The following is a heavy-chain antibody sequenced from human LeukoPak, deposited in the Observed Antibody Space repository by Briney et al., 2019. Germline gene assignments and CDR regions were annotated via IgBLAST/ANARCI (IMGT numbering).Heavy chain of an antibody. V-gene: IGHV4-34*01. CDR2: INHSGST. Sequence: TSETLSLTCAVYGGSFSGYYWSWIRQPPGKGLEWIGEINHSGSTNYNPSLKSRVTISVDTSKNQFSLKLRSVTAADTAVYYCASLRVPGDFDYWGQGTLVTVSS. J-gene: IGHJ4*02. CDR1: GGSFSGYY. CDR3: ASLRVPGDFDY.